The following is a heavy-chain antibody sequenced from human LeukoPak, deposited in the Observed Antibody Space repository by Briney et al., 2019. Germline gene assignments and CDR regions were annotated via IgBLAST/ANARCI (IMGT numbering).Heavy chain of an antibody. CDR1: GLTFRNYG. CDR2: MREDGGQE. CDR3: VRALSSSSPY. D-gene: IGHD6-6*01. Sequence: GGSLRLSCVGFGLTFRNYGMNWVRQAPGAGLEWVAGMREDGGQEYYVDSVRGRFTISRDSAKNSLYLQMNSLRVEDTAVYYCVRALSSSSPYWGQGTLVTVSS. J-gene: IGHJ4*02. V-gene: IGHV3-7*03.